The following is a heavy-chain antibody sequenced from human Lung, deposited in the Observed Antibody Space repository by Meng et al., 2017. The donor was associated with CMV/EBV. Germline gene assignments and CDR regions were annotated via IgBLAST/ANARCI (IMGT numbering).Heavy chain of an antibody. CDR3: ASYTQTWYNFGS. V-gene: IGHV3-30*02. D-gene: IGHD1-20*01. Sequence: SXAASGFTFSIYGMNWVRQAPGKGLEWVAFIRYDGNNKYYRDSVKGRFTISRDNSKNTLYLQMNRLRPADTAVYDCASYTQTWYNFGSWGQGTLVTVSS. CDR2: IRYDGNNK. CDR1: GFTFSIYG. J-gene: IGHJ4*02.